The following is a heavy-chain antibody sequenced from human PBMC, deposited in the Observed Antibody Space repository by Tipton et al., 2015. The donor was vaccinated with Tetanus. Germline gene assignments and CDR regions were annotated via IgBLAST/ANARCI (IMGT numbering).Heavy chain of an antibody. J-gene: IGHJ4*02. CDR3: SRGVDRTKTGID. V-gene: IGHV4-61*08. Sequence: TLSLTCTVSGGSISTGGYYCSWIRQPPGRGLEWIGEIHPSGSTNYNPSLRSRVTLSQDTSKSQFSLKLSSVTAADTAVYYCSRGVDRTKTGIDWGQGTLVTVSS. CDR1: GGSISTGGYY. CDR2: IHPSGST. D-gene: IGHD5-12*01.